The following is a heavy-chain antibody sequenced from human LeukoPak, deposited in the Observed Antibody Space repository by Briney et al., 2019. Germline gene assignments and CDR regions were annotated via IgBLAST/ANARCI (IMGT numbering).Heavy chain of an antibody. CDR1: GYTFTGYY. D-gene: IGHD3-3*01. V-gene: IGHV1-2*02. J-gene: IGHJ4*02. CDR3: ARGAYYDFWSGYRLDY. Sequence: ASVKVSCKASGYTFTGYYMHWVRQAPGQGLEWMGWINPNSGGTNYAQKFQGRVTMTRDTSISTAYMELSSLRSEDTAVYYCARGAYYDFWSGYRLDYWGQGTLVTVSS. CDR2: INPNSGGT.